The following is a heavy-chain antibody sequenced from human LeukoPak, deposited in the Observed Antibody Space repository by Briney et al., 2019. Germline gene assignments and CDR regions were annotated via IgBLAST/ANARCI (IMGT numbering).Heavy chain of an antibody. CDR3: AKKDYYYMDV. CDR2: IHHGGTT. CDR1: GGSITSGIW. Sequence: SETLSLTCAVSGGSITSGIWWTWVRQSPGKGLEWIGEIHHGGTTNYNPSLKSRVTISVDKSKNQFSLKLNSVTAADTAVYYCAKKDYYYMDVWGKGTTVTVSS. J-gene: IGHJ6*03. V-gene: IGHV4-4*02.